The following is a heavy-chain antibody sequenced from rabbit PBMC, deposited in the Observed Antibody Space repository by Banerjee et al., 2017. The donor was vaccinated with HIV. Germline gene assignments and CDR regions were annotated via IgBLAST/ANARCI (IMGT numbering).Heavy chain of an antibody. CDR1: GFSFSSADD. D-gene: IGHD6-1*01. CDR3: ARDPYASYSGYGYATGDFNL. V-gene: IGHV1S40*01. CDR2: IYTGDGGT. Sequence: QSLKESGGDLVKPGASLTLTCTASGFSFSSADDICWVRQAPGKGLEWLGHIYTGDGGTFYATWAKGRFTISKTSSTTVTLQMTSLTAADTATYFCARDPYASYSGYGYATGDFNLWGPGTLVTVS. J-gene: IGHJ4*01.